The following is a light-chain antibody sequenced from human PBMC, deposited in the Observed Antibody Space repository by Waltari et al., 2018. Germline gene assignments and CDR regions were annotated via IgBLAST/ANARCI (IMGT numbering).Light chain of an antibody. CDR1: SSAVGTYNL. Sequence: QSALTQPASVSGSPGQSITISCTGTSSAVGTYNLVPWYQHHPGKVPKLMIYEVTQRPSGISNRFSGSKSGNTASLTISGLQAEDEGDYYCCSYAGSRIVVFGGGTKMTVL. CDR2: EVT. CDR3: CSYAGSRIVV. V-gene: IGLV2-23*02. J-gene: IGLJ2*01.